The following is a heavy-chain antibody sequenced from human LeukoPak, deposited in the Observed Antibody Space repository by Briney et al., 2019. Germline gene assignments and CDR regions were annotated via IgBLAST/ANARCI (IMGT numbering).Heavy chain of an antibody. J-gene: IGHJ6*03. D-gene: IGHD4-23*01. CDR2: IRYDGSNK. Sequence: GGSLRLSCAASGFTFSSYGMHWVRQAPGKGLEWVAFIRYDGSNKYYADSVKGRFTISRDNSKNTLYLQMNSLRAEDTALYYCASLGSNRRQYYYYYYMDVWGKGTTVTVSS. CDR1: GFTFSSYG. CDR3: ASLGSNRRQYYYYYYMDV. V-gene: IGHV3-30*02.